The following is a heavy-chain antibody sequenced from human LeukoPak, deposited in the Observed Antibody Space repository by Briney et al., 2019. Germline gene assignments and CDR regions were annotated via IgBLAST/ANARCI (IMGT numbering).Heavy chain of an antibody. V-gene: IGHV3-7*01. Sequence: GGSLRLSCVVSGFTFNRCWMNWVRQAPGKGLEWVAHINPDGRDTYYADSVKGRFTISRDNAQNSMYLQMNSLRVEDTAVYYCTSWGDTTAEYFQRWGQGTLVTVSS. J-gene: IGHJ1*01. CDR1: GFTFNRCW. CDR2: INPDGRDT. D-gene: IGHD2-21*02. CDR3: TSWGDTTAEYFQR.